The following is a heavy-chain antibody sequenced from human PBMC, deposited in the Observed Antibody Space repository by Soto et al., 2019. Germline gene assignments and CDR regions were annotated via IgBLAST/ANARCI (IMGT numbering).Heavy chain of an antibody. D-gene: IGHD1-26*01. CDR1: VWSVTSCC. CDR2: TDPSDSYT. J-gene: IGHJ6*02. V-gene: IGHV5-10-1*01. CDR3: ARGKWGYYFCMDV. Sequence: ASLKMSCKRSVWSVTSCCCCWVRKIPGKGLEWMGRTDPSDSYTNYSPSFQGHVTSSADKSISTAYLQWSRLKASDTSMYYCARGKWGYYFCMDVWGQGTTVNVSS.